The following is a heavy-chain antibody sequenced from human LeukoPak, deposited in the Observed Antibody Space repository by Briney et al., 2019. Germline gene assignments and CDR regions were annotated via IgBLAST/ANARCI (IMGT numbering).Heavy chain of an antibody. V-gene: IGHV4-34*01. CDR2: INQSGST. D-gene: IGHD3-10*01. CDR3: ARVGRRGGPPYSNEGHYYGMDV. CDR1: GGSFSGYY. Sequence: SETLSLTCAVYGGSFSGYYWSWIRQTPGKGLEWIGEINQSGSTTYNPSLESRVTVSVDTSEYQFSLRLSSVTAADTAVYYCARVGRRGGPPYSNEGHYYGMDVWGQGTTVTVSS. J-gene: IGHJ6*02.